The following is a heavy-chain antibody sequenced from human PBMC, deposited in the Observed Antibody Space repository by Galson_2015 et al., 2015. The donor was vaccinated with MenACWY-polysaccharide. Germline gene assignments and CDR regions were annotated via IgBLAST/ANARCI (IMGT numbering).Heavy chain of an antibody. Sequence: SLRLSCAASGFTFGSYAMGWVRQAPGKGLEWVSSIGGSGLTTFYAESVKGRFTIPRDNAQNILSLQMNSLRADDTARYFCAKVTEMASSRRPFDVWGQGTMVTVSS. CDR1: GFTFGSYA. CDR3: AKVTEMASSRRPFDV. CDR2: IGGSGLTT. J-gene: IGHJ3*01. D-gene: IGHD5-24*01. V-gene: IGHV3-23*01.